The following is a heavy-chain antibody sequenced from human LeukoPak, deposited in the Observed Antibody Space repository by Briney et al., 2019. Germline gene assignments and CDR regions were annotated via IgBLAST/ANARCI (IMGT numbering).Heavy chain of an antibody. D-gene: IGHD3-16*01. V-gene: IGHV4-38-2*01. CDR1: GYSISSGDY. CDR2: IFNSGST. CDR3: ARNRSEPLGNGGSFDY. J-gene: IGHJ4*02. Sequence: PSETLSLTCAVSGYSISSGDYWGWIRQPPGKGLEWIGSIFNSGSTYYNPSLKSRVTISADTSKRHFSLKLSSVTAADTAVYYCARNRSEPLGNGGSFDYWGQGTLVTVPS.